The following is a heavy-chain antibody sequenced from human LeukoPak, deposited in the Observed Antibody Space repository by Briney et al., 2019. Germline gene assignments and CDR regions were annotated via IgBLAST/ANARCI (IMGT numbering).Heavy chain of an antibody. CDR2: IYSGGST. Sequence: PGGSLRLSCAASGFTVSSNYMSWVRQAPGKGLEWVSVIYSGGSTYYADSVKGRFTISRDNSKNTLYLQMNSLRAEDTAVYYCAKTVDSSGYYRSYFDYWGQGTLVTVSS. J-gene: IGHJ4*02. CDR3: AKTVDSSGYYRSYFDY. V-gene: IGHV3-53*01. CDR1: GFTVSSNY. D-gene: IGHD3-22*01.